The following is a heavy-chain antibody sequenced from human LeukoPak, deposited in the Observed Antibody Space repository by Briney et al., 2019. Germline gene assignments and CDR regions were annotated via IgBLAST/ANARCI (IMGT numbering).Heavy chain of an antibody. D-gene: IGHD3-16*01. Sequence: SETLSLTCTVSGGSISSYYWSWIRQPPGKGLEWIGYISYSGITNYNPSLKSRVTISIDTSKNQFSLKLSSVTAADTAVYYCARGVNWIDPWGQGTLVTVSS. J-gene: IGHJ5*02. V-gene: IGHV4-59*01. CDR2: ISYSGIT. CDR3: ARGVNWIDP. CDR1: GGSISSYY.